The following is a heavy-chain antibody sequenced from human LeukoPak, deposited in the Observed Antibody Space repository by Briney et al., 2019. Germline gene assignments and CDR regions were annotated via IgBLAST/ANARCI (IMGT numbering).Heavy chain of an antibody. Sequence: TSETLSLTCTVSAASVSSGDYYWSWIRQSPGKVLEWVGYISRSGTTHYNPSLKSRTTISIDTSKNQFTLHLTSVTAADTALYYCASYCSSSSCHGYFPHWGQGALVIAS. J-gene: IGHJ1*01. CDR3: ASYCSSSSCHGYFPH. CDR2: ISRSGTT. CDR1: AASVSSGDYY. V-gene: IGHV4-30-4*01. D-gene: IGHD2-2*01.